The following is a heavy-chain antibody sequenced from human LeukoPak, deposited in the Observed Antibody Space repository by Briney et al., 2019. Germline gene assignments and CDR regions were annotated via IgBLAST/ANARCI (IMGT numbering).Heavy chain of an antibody. CDR1: GGSISSYY. J-gene: IGHJ6*03. CDR3: ARVPHDSSGYYVTRPYYMDV. Sequence: PSETLSLTCTVSGGSISSYYWSWIRQPPGKGLEWIGYIYYSGSTNYNPSLKSRVTISVDTSKNQFSLKLSSVTAADTAVYYCARVPHDSSGYYVTRPYYMDVWGKGTTVTVSS. CDR2: IYYSGST. D-gene: IGHD3-22*01. V-gene: IGHV4-59*01.